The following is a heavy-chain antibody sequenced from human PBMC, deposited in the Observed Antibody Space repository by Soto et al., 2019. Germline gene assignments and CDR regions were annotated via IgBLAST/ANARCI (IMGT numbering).Heavy chain of an antibody. CDR1: GYTFSDYY. Sequence: GASVKVSCKASGYTFSDYYIHWVRQAPGQGLEWMGWINPNSGGTKYAPKFQGGVTMTRDTSITTAYMELSRLRSGDTAVYYCAREPATAKPEGVDFWGQGTPVPVYS. J-gene: IGHJ4*02. V-gene: IGHV1-2*02. CDR3: AREPATAKPEGVDF. D-gene: IGHD1-1*01. CDR2: INPNSGGT.